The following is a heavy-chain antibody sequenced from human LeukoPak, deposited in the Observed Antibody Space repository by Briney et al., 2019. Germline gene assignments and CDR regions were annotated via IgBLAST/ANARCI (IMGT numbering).Heavy chain of an antibody. CDR1: GFTFSSYA. J-gene: IGHJ4*02. V-gene: IGHV3-30*07. Sequence: PGRSLRLSCAASGFTFSSYAMHWVRQAPGKGLEWVAVISYDGSNKYYADSVKGRFTISRDNAKNSLYLQMDSLRDEDTAMYYCARERGYSYGYGDYWSQGTLVTVSS. CDR3: ARERGYSYGYGDY. CDR2: ISYDGSNK. D-gene: IGHD5-18*01.